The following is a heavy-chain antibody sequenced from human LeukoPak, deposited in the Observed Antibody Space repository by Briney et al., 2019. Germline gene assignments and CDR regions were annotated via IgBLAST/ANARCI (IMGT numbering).Heavy chain of an antibody. CDR3: AKDQDYYDSGGYYIDY. CDR2: IRYDGNKK. Sequence: GGSLRLSCAASGFSFSYYGMHWVRQAPGKGLEWVAMIRYDGNKKYYADFVKDRFAISRDNSKNTLYLQMNSLRPEDTAVYYCAKDQDYYDSGGYYIDYWGQGTLVIVSS. CDR1: GFSFSYYG. D-gene: IGHD3-22*01. V-gene: IGHV3-30*02. J-gene: IGHJ4*02.